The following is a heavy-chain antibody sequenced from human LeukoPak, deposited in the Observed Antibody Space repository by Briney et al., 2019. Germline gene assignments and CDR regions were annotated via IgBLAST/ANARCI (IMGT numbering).Heavy chain of an antibody. V-gene: IGHV3-23*01. CDR3: ATSRDPKYYDYVWGSSPSLDY. CDR2: ISGSGGST. J-gene: IGHJ4*02. D-gene: IGHD3-16*01. CDR1: GFTFSNYA. Sequence: GGSLRLSCAASGFTFSNYAMSWVRQAPGKGLEWVSAISGSGGSTYYADSVKGRFTISRDNSKNTLYLQMNSLRAEDTAVYYCATSRDPKYYDYVWGSSPSLDYWGQGTLVTVSS.